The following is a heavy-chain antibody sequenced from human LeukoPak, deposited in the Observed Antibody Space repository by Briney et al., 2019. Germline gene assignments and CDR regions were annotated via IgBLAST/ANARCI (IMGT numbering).Heavy chain of an antibody. CDR1: GYTFTSYA. Sequence: ASVKVSCKASGYTFTSYAMHWVRQAPGQRLEWMGWINAGNGNTKYSQKFQGRVTITRDTSASTAYMELSSLRSEDTAVYYCAGHVGYCSSTSCLHYGMDVWGQGTTATVSS. CDR2: INAGNGNT. CDR3: AGHVGYCSSTSCLHYGMDV. V-gene: IGHV1-3*01. D-gene: IGHD2-2*01. J-gene: IGHJ6*02.